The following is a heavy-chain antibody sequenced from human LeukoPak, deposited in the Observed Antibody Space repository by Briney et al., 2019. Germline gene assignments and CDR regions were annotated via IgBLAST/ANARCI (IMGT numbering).Heavy chain of an antibody. CDR3: ARNIFTMGPTIYGMDV. CDR1: GGSISSYY. D-gene: IGHD3-10*01. Sequence: PSETLSLTCTVSGGSISSYYWSWIRQPPVKALEWIGYIYYSGSTNYNPSLKSRVTISVDTSKNQFSLKLSSVTAADTAVYYCARNIFTMGPTIYGMDVWGQGTTVTVSS. CDR2: IYYSGST. V-gene: IGHV4-59*08. J-gene: IGHJ6*02.